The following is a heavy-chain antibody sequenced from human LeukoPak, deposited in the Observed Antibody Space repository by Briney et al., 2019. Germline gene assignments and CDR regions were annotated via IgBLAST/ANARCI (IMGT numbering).Heavy chain of an antibody. CDR3: ARDLNHCSSTSCLIYCYYYGMDV. D-gene: IGHD2-2*01. J-gene: IGHJ6*02. V-gene: IGHV1-2*02. Sequence: ASVKVSCKASGYTFTGYYMHWVRQAPGQGLEWMGWINPNSGGTNYAQKFQGRVTMTRDTSISTAYMELSRLRSDDTAVYYCARDLNHCSSTSCLIYCYYYGMDVWGQGTTVTVSS. CDR1: GYTFTGYY. CDR2: INPNSGGT.